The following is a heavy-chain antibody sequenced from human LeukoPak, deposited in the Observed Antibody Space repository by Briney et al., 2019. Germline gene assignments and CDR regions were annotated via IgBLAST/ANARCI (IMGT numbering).Heavy chain of an antibody. Sequence: SETLSLTCTVSGGSISSGGYFWNWIRQHPGKGLEWIGNIYHSGSTYHNPSLKSRVTISVDTSKNQFSLKASDTAMYYCARHNWNDVSDYWGQGTLVTVSS. D-gene: IGHD1-20*01. CDR2: IYHSGST. V-gene: IGHV4-31*03. CDR3: ARHNWNDVSDY. J-gene: IGHJ4*02. CDR1: GGSISSGGYF.